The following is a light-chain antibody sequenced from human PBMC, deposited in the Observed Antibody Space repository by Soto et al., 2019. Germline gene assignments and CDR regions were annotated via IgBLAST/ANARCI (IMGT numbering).Light chain of an antibody. V-gene: IGKV1-39*01. J-gene: IGKJ3*01. Sequence: DIPMTQSPSSLSASVGDRVTITCRASQSISSYLNWYQQKPGKAPKLLIYAASSLQSGVPSRFSGSGSGTDFTLTISSLQPEDFATCYCQQSYSTPITFGPGTKVDIK. CDR1: QSISSY. CDR3: QQSYSTPIT. CDR2: AAS.